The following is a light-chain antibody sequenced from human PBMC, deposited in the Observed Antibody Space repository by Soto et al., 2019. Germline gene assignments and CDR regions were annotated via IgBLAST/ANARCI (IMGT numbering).Light chain of an antibody. CDR3: QVWDSSGDLVV. CDR1: NVGSKS. CDR2: DDT. Sequence: SYVLTQPPSVSVAPGQTARITCGGNNVGSKSVHWYQQRPGQAPVLVVYDDTDRPSGIPERFSGSNSGNTATLTISRVEAGDEADYYCQVWDSSGDLVVFGGGTKLTVL. J-gene: IGLJ2*01. V-gene: IGLV3-21*02.